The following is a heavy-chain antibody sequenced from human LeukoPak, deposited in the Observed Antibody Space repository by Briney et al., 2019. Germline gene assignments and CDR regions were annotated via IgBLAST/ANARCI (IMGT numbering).Heavy chain of an antibody. CDR3: VRDDSNGVDY. CDR2: INDAGSSA. Sequence: GGSLRLSCAASGFTFSNYWMLWVRQAPGKGLACVSRINDAGSSATYADSVQGRFSISRDNTKNTLYLQMNTLRAEDTAVYYCVRDDSNGVDYWGQGTLVTVSS. D-gene: IGHD5-18*01. J-gene: IGHJ4*02. V-gene: IGHV3-74*01. CDR1: GFTFSNYW.